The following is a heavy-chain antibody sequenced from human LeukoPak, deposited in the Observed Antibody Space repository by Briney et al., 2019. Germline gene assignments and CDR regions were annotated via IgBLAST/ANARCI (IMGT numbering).Heavy chain of an antibody. J-gene: IGHJ5*02. Sequence: KPSETLSLTCAVYGGSFSGYYWSWTRQPPGKGLEWIGEINHSGSTNYNPSLKSRVTISVDTSKNQFSLKLSSVTAADTAVYYCASTSLAVAGNWGNWFDPWGQGTLVTVSS. V-gene: IGHV4-34*01. CDR3: ASTSLAVAGNWGNWFDP. D-gene: IGHD6-19*01. CDR1: GGSFSGYY. CDR2: INHSGST.